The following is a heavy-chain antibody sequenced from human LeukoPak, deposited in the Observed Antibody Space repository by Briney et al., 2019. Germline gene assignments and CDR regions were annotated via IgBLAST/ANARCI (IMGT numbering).Heavy chain of an antibody. CDR1: GFTFSSYE. J-gene: IGHJ4*02. D-gene: IGHD5-18*01. CDR3: AKRDRVDTSMATLDY. V-gene: IGHV3-48*03. CDR2: ISSSGSTI. Sequence: GGSLRLSCAASGFTFSSYEMHWVRQAPGKGLEWVSYISSSGSTIYYADSVKGRFTISRDNAKNSLYLQMNSLRAEDTAVYYCAKRDRVDTSMATLDYWGQGTLVTVSS.